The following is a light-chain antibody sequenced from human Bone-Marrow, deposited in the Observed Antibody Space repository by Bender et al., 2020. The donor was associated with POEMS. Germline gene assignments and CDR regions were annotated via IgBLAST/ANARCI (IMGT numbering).Light chain of an antibody. V-gene: IGLV3-27*01. J-gene: IGLJ3*02. CDR1: VLDKKY. CDR2: KDR. Sequence: SFELTQPSSVSVSPGQTARITCSGHVLDKKYARWFQQKPGQAPVLVIYKDRERPSGIPERFSGSNSGNTATLTISRVEAGDEADYYCQVWDGDYHRVFGGGTKLTVL. CDR3: QVWDGDYHRV.